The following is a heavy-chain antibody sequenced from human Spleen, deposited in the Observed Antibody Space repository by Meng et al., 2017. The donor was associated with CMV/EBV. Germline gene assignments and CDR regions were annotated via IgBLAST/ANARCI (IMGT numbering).Heavy chain of an antibody. Sequence: GESLKISCAASGFTFSTSWMSWVRQAPGRGLEWVANIKQDGSDKYYVDSVKGRFTMSRDNVKNSVYLQMNSLRAEDTAVYYCARTEIVVVSAAAPYFDYWGQGTLVTVSS. CDR2: IKQDGSDK. CDR1: GFTFSTSW. V-gene: IGHV3-7*01. CDR3: ARTEIVVVSAAAPYFDY. J-gene: IGHJ4*02. D-gene: IGHD2-2*01.